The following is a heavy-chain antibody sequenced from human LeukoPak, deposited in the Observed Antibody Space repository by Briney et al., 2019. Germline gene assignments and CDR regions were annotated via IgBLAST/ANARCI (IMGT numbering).Heavy chain of an antibody. CDR3: ARGWGPAYCGGDCHRHFDY. V-gene: IGHV4-30-4*07. D-gene: IGHD2-21*02. CDR1: GDSISSGGYS. CDR2: IYSSGTT. J-gene: IGHJ4*02. Sequence: SQTLSLTCAVSGDSISSGGYSWNWIRQPPGKGLEWIGYIYSSGTTSYYPSLKSRVTISVDTSKNQFSLKLTSVTAADTAVYYCARGWGPAYCGGDCHRHFDYWGQGTLVTVSS.